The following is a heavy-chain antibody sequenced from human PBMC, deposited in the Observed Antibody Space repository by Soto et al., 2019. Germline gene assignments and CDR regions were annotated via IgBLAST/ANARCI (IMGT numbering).Heavy chain of an antibody. CDR1: GYTFTGDY. CDR2: INPKSGYT. Sequence: ASVKVSCKASGYTFTGDYLHWVRQAPGQGLEWMAWINPKSGYTKSAQKFQARVTLTRDTSISTAYMELRSLRSEDTAVYFCARYTGSNSLFDSWGQGTLVTVSS. J-gene: IGHJ4*02. D-gene: IGHD1-26*01. CDR3: ARYTGSNSLFDS. V-gene: IGHV1-2*02.